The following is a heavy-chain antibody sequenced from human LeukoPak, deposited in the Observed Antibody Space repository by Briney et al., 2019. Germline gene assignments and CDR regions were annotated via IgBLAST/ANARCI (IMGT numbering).Heavy chain of an antibody. CDR3: ARDLGPEDYYYYMDV. V-gene: IGHV1-18*01. D-gene: IGHD1-14*01. Sequence: ASVKVSCKASGYTFTSYGISWVRQAPGQGLEWMGWISAYNGNTNYAQKLQGRVTMTTDTSTSTAYMELRSLRSDDTAVYYCARDLGPEDYYYYMDVWGKGTTVTVSS. J-gene: IGHJ6*03. CDR2: ISAYNGNT. CDR1: GYTFTSYG.